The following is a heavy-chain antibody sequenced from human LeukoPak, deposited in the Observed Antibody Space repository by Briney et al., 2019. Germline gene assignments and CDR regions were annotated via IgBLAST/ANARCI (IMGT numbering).Heavy chain of an antibody. V-gene: IGHV3-23*01. J-gene: IGHJ4*02. CDR2: ISVASNT. CDR1: GLAFSSYA. CDR3: AKGFDYAVWYYFDY. D-gene: IGHD4-17*01. Sequence: SGGSLRLSCAASGLAFSSYAMSWVRQAPGKGLEWVSTISVASNTFYADSVKGRFTISRDNSRNTVYLQMTSLRADDTAVYYCAKGFDYAVWYYFDYWGQGTLVTVSS.